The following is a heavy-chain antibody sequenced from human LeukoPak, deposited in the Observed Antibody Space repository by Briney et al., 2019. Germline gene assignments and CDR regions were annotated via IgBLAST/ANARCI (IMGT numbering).Heavy chain of an antibody. J-gene: IGHJ6*03. Sequence: GGSLRLSCAASGFTFSDYYMSWIRQAPGKGREWVSYISSSGSTIYYADSVKGRFTISRDNAKNSLYLHMNSLRAEDTAVYYCARTVAGAYYYYYYMDVWGKGTTVTVSS. CDR2: ISSSGSTI. CDR3: ARTVAGAYYYYYYMDV. D-gene: IGHD6-19*01. V-gene: IGHV3-11*04. CDR1: GFTFSDYY.